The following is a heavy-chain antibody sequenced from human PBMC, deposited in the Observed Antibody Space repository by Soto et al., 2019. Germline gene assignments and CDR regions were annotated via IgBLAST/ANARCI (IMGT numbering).Heavy chain of an antibody. D-gene: IGHD3-10*01. Sequence: GASVKVSCKASGYTFTGYYMHWVRQAPGQGLEWMGWINPNSGGTNYAQKFQGRVTMTRDTSISTAYMELSRLRSDDTAVYYCVKSTRITMVRGVISFDPWGQGTLVTVSS. CDR1: GYTFTGYY. V-gene: IGHV1-2*02. CDR2: INPNSGGT. CDR3: VKSTRITMVRGVISFDP. J-gene: IGHJ5*02.